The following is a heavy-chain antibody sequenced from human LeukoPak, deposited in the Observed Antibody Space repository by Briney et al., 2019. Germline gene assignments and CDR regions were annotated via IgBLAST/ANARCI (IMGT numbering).Heavy chain of an antibody. D-gene: IGHD1-26*01. CDR3: ARTYSGSYYVRYYFDY. J-gene: IGHJ4*02. CDR1: GFTFSSYS. V-gene: IGHV3-21*01. Sequence: GGSLRLSCAASGFTFSSYSMNWVRQAPGKGREWVSSISSSSSYIYYADSVKGRFTISRDNAKNSLYLQMNSLRAEDTAVYYCARTYSGSYYVRYYFDYWGQGTLVTVSS. CDR2: ISSSSSYI.